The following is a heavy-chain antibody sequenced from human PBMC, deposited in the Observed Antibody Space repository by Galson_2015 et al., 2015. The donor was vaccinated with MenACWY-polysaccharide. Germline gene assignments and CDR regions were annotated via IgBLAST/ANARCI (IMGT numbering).Heavy chain of an antibody. CDR1: GGSISSYY. J-gene: IGHJ4*02. V-gene: IGHV4-59*01. CDR2: IYYSGNT. D-gene: IGHD3-10*01. Sequence: ETLSLTCTVSGGSISSYYWSWIRQPPGKGLEWIGFIYYSGNTNYNPSLSGRVTISLDTSKNQFSLKLTSVIAADAAVYYCARGGSYAPFDYWGQGTLVTVSS. CDR3: ARGGSYAPFDY.